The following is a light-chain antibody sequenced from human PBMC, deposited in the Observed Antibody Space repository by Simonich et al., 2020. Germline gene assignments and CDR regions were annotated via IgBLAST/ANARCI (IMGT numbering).Light chain of an antibody. Sequence: DNQVTQAPSTLSSTLGEGGTNTGRASQSYSSWLAWYQQKPGKAPKLLIYKASSLESGVPSRFSVSGSGTEFTLTISSLQPDDFATYYCQQYNSYYTFGQGTKLEIK. V-gene: IGKV1-5*03. CDR2: KAS. CDR1: QSYSSW. J-gene: IGKJ2*01. CDR3: QQYNSYYT.